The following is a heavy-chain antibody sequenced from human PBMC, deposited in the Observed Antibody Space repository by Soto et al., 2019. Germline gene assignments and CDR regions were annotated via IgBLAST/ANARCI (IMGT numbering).Heavy chain of an antibody. CDR3: AREGYCSGGSCLLVA. Sequence: ASVKVSCKASGYTFTSYDINWVRQATGQGLEWLGWMNPNSGNTGYAQKFQGRVTMTRDPSISTAYMELGRLRSDDTAVYYCAREGYCSGGSCLLVAWGERNLDTFSS. CDR1: GYTFTSYD. CDR2: MNPNSGNT. D-gene: IGHD2-15*01. V-gene: IGHV1-8*01. J-gene: IGHJ5*02.